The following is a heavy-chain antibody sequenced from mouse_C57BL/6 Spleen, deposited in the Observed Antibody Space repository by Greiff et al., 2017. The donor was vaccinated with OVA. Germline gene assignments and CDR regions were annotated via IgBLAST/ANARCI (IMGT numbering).Heavy chain of an antibody. Sequence: EVQLVESGGGLVQPKGSLKLSCAASGFTFNTYAMHWVRQAPGKGLEWVARIRSKSSNYATYYADSVKDRFTISRDDSQSMLYLQMNNLKTEDTAMYYCVGAGASTMVTTDFAYWGQGTLVTVSA. CDR1: GFTFNTYA. V-gene: IGHV10-3*01. D-gene: IGHD2-1*01. CDR2: IRSKSSNYAT. CDR3: VGAGASTMVTTDFAY. J-gene: IGHJ3*01.